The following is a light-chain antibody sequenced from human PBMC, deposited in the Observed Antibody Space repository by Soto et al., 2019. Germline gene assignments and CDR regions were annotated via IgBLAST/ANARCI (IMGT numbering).Light chain of an antibody. CDR1: SSDIGSYNL. CDR3: CSFAGRGALV. J-gene: IGLJ3*02. CDR2: EVT. V-gene: IGLV2-23*02. Sequence: QSVLTQPASVSGSPGQSITISCTGTSSDIGSYNLVSWYQQHPGKAPKLLIYEVTKRPSGVSNRFSASKSGNTASLTISDLQAEDEADYHCCSFAGRGALVFGGGTKLTVL.